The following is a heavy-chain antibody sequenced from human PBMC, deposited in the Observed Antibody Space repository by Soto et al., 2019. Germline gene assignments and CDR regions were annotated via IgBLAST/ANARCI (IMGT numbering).Heavy chain of an antibody. D-gene: IGHD3-16*01. CDR3: EKELRCVSHPPHFDY. CDR1: GFTFSSYG. J-gene: IGHJ4*02. Sequence: QVQLVESGGGVVQPGRSLRLSCAASGFTFSSYGMHWVRQAPGKGLEWVAVISYDGSNKYYPDSVKGRFTISRDNSKNTLYLQMNSMRAKDTGVYYCEKELRCVSHPPHFDYCVQGTLVTV. V-gene: IGHV3-30*18. CDR2: ISYDGSNK.